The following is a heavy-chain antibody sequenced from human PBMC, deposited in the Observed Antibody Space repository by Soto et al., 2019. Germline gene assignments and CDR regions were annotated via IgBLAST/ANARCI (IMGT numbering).Heavy chain of an antibody. Sequence: GGSLRLSCAASGFTFSSYAMHWVRQAPGKGLEWVAVISYDGSNKYYADSVKGRFTISRDNSKNTLYLQMNSLRAEDTAVYYCARLLTEKSTATVDYWGQGXLVTVYS. J-gene: IGHJ4*02. CDR2: ISYDGSNK. CDR1: GFTFSSYA. CDR3: ARLLTEKSTATVDY. D-gene: IGHD6-6*01. V-gene: IGHV3-30-3*01.